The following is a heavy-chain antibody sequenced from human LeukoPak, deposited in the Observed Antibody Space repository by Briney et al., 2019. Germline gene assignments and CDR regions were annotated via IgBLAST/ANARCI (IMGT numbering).Heavy chain of an antibody. CDR3: ARLVIAAAGLDY. D-gene: IGHD6-13*01. Sequence: SETLSLTCTVSGGSISSYYWSWIRQPPGKGLEWIGYIYYSGSTYYNPSLKSRVTISVDTSKKQFSLKLSSVTAADTAVYYCARLVIAAAGLDYWGQGTLVTVSS. CDR2: IYYSGST. CDR1: GGSISSYY. J-gene: IGHJ4*02. V-gene: IGHV4-59*04.